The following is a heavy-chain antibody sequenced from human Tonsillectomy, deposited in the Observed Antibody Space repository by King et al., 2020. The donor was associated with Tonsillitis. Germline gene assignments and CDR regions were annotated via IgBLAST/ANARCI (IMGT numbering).Heavy chain of an antibody. Sequence: QLVQSGGGLVQPGGSLRLSCAASGFTFSTYSMNWVRQAPGKGLEWVSYISSSGGTIYYADSVKGRFTISRDSANNSLYLQMNSLRAEDTAVYYCARQESGYPWSDCWGQGTLVTVAS. CDR1: GFTFSTYS. V-gene: IGHV3-48*01. CDR2: ISSSGGTI. CDR3: ARQESGYPWSDC. D-gene: IGHD5-12*01. J-gene: IGHJ4*02.